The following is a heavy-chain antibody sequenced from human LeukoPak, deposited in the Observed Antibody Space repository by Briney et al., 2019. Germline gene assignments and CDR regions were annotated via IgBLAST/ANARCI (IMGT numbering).Heavy chain of an antibody. V-gene: IGHV4-34*01. Sequence: SSETLSLTCAVYGGSINGYYWSWIRQPPGKGLEWIGEINHSGSTNYNPSLKSRVTISVDTSKNQFSLKLSSVTAADTAVYYCAQNGQSGFSFDPWGQGTLVTVSS. J-gene: IGHJ5*02. CDR2: INHSGST. CDR3: AQNGQSGFSFDP. D-gene: IGHD2-8*01. CDR1: GGSINGYY.